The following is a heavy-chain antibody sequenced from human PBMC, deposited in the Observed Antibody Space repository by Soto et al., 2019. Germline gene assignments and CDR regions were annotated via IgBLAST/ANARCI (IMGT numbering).Heavy chain of an antibody. CDR3: AREDDYGDYRGGRYYYMDV. CDR2: ISSSSSTI. V-gene: IGHV3-48*01. Sequence: GESLKISCAASGFTFSSYSMNWVRQAPGKGLEWVSYISSSSSTIYYADSVKGRFTISKDNAKNSLYLQMNSLRAEDTAVYYCAREDDYGDYRGGRYYYMDVWGKGTTVTVSS. J-gene: IGHJ6*03. D-gene: IGHD4-17*01. CDR1: GFTFSSYS.